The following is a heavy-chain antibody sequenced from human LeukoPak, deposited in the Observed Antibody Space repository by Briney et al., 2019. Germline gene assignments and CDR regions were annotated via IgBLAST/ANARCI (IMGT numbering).Heavy chain of an antibody. CDR2: IWYDGSNK. CDR3: ARQSSATIVSAFAF. V-gene: IGHV3-33*08. D-gene: IGHD2-15*01. CDR1: GFTFSNSE. J-gene: IGHJ3*01. Sequence: AGGSLRLSCAASGFTFSNSEVGWVRQAPGKGLEWVAVIWYDGSNKYYADSVKGRFTISRDNSKNTLYLQMNSLRAEDTAVYYCARQSSATIVSAFAFWGQGTMVTVSS.